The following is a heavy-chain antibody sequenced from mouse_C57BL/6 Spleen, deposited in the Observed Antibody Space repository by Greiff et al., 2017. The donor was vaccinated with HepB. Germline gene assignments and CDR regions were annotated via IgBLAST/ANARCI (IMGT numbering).Heavy chain of an antibody. V-gene: IGHV1-80*01. CDR1: GYAFSSYW. Sequence: VKLQQSGAELVKPGASVKISCKASGYAFSSYWMNWVKQRPGKGLEWIGQIYPGDGDTNYNGKFKGKATLTADKSSSTAYMQLSSLTSEDSAVYFCARLDSNLAWCAYWGQGTLVTVSA. D-gene: IGHD2-5*01. J-gene: IGHJ3*01. CDR2: IYPGDGDT. CDR3: ARLDSNLAWCAY.